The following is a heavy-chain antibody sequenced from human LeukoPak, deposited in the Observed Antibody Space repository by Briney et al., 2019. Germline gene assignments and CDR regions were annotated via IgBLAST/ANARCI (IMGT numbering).Heavy chain of an antibody. CDR3: GKDMGESGSYDLDN. CDR2: ISGSGGSK. CDR1: GFTFSTYA. J-gene: IGHJ4*02. D-gene: IGHD1-26*01. V-gene: IGHV3-23*01. Sequence: PGGSLRLSCAASGFTFSTYALSWVRQAPGKGLEWVSAISGSGGSKYYAASVKGRFTISRDNSKNTLYIQMNSLRAEDTALYFCGKDMGESGSYDLDNWGQGTVILVTA.